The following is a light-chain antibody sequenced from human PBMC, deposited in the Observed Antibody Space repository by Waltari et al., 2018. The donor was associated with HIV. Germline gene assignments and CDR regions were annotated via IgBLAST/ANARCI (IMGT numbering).Light chain of an antibody. CDR2: STN. V-gene: IGLV7-43*01. CDR3: QSYDTSLSGSV. Sequence: QTVVTQEPSLTVSSGGTVTLTCPSSTGAVTSDYYPTWFQQKPGQAPRALIYSTNNKHSWTPARFSGSLLGGKAALTLSGVQPEDEADYYCQSYDTSLSGSVFGGGTKLTVL. CDR1: TGAVTSDYY. J-gene: IGLJ3*02.